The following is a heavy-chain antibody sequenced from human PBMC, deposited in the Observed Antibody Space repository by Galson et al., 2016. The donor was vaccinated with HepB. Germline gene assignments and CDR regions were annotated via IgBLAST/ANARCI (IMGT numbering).Heavy chain of an antibody. CDR3: AKDHDAHYDSGGKLAWYFDL. D-gene: IGHD3-22*01. V-gene: IGHV3-9*01. CDR2: VSWNSGDI. Sequence: SLRLSCAASGFTFNDYAMHWVRQAPGKGLEWVSGVSWNSGDIGYADSVKGRFTISRDNAKNSLYLQMNSLRAEDTAFYYCAKDHDAHYDSGGKLAWYFDLWGRGTLVTVSS. CDR1: GFTFNDYA. J-gene: IGHJ2*01.